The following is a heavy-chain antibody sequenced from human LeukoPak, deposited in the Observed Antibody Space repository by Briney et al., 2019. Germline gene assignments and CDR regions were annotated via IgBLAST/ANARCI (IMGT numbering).Heavy chain of an antibody. CDR3: ARGEMVYALWYFDY. CDR1: GGTFSSYA. D-gene: IGHD2-8*01. CDR2: IIPILGIA. J-gene: IGHJ4*02. V-gene: IGHV1-69*04. Sequence: ASVKVSCKASGGTFSSYAISWVRQAPGQGLEWMGRIIPILGIANYAQKFQGRVTITADESTSTAYMELSSLRAEDTAVYYCARGEMVYALWYFDYWGQGTLVTVSS.